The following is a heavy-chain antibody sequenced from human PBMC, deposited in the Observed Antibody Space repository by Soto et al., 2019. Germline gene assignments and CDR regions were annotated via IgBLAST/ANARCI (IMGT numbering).Heavy chain of an antibody. CDR2: IYYSGST. D-gene: IGHD3-10*01. Sequence: SETLSLTCTVSGGSISSSSYYWGWIRQPPGKGLEWIGSIYYSGSTYYNPSLKSRVTISVDTSKNQFSLKLSSVTAADTAVYYCARQEGSWFGELSVSFQPVDYWGQGTLVTVS. V-gene: IGHV4-39*01. J-gene: IGHJ4*02. CDR3: ARQEGSWFGELSVSFQPVDY. CDR1: GGSISSSSYY.